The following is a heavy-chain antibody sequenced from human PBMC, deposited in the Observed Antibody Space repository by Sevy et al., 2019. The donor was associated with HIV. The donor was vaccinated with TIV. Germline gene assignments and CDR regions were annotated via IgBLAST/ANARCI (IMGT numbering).Heavy chain of an antibody. CDR1: GFTFSSYW. J-gene: IGHJ6*02. V-gene: IGHV3-7*03. CDR2: IKKDGRER. D-gene: IGHD2-2*01. Sequence: GGSLRLSCGGSGFTFSSYWMSWVRQAPGKGLEWVANIKKDGRERYYVDSVKGRFTISRDNAKKSLYLQMNSLRTEDTAVYYCAGDCSSSTCLWGLDVWGQGTTVTVSS. CDR3: AGDCSSSTCLWGLDV.